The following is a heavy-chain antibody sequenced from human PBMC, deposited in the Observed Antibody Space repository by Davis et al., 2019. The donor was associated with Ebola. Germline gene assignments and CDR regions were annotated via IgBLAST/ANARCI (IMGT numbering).Heavy chain of an antibody. CDR3: ARVGYCTNGVCFNWFDP. Sequence: ASVKVSCKASGYTFTSYYMHWVRQAPGQGLEWMGIINPSGGSTSYAQKFQGRVTITADESTSTAYMELSSLRSEDTAVYYCARVGYCTNGVCFNWFDPWGQGTLVTVSS. J-gene: IGHJ5*02. D-gene: IGHD2-8*01. CDR1: GYTFTSYY. CDR2: INPSGGST. V-gene: IGHV1-46*01.